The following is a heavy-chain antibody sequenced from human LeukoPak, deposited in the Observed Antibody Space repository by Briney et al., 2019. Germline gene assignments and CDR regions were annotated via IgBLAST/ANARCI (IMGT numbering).Heavy chain of an antibody. CDR2: IWYDGSNK. J-gene: IGHJ4*02. CDR1: GFTFSSYG. V-gene: IGHV3-33*08. CDR3: ARDDSSGYYYGYFDY. Sequence: GRSLRLSCAASGFTFSSYGMHWVRQAPGKGLEWVAVIWYDGSNKYYADSVKGRFTISRDNSKNTLYLQMNSLRAEDTAVYYCARDDSSGYYYGYFDYWGQGTLVTVSS. D-gene: IGHD3-22*01.